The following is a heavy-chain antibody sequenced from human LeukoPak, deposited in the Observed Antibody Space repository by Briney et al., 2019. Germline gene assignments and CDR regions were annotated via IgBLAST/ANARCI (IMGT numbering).Heavy chain of an antibody. CDR3: ARGVKSRVVPPATGSLDYYYYMDV. J-gene: IGHJ6*03. D-gene: IGHD2-2*01. V-gene: IGHV3-30-3*01. CDR2: ISNDGSNK. Sequence: GRSLRLSCAASGFTFSLYSMYWVRQAPGKGLEWEAVISNDGSNKYYADSVKGRFNISRDNSKNTPYLQMNSLRAEDTAVYYCARGVKSRVVPPATGSLDYYYYMDVWGKGTTVTVSS. CDR1: GFTFSLYS.